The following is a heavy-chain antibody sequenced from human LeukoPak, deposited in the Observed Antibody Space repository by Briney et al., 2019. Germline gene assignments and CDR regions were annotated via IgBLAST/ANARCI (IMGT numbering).Heavy chain of an antibody. D-gene: IGHD6-19*01. CDR1: GFTFSSYA. CDR3: ARDTAVAGTEVSGSYPRY. CDR2: ISYDGSNK. Sequence: GGSLRLSCAASGFTFSSYAMQWVRQAPGKGLEWVAVISYDGSNKYYADSVKGRFTISRDNSKNTLYLQMNSLRAEDTAVYYCARDTAVAGTEVSGSYPRYWGQGTLVTVSS. J-gene: IGHJ4*02. V-gene: IGHV3-30-3*01.